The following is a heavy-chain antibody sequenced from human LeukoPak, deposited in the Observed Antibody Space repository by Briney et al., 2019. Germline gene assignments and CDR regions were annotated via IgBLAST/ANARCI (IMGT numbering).Heavy chain of an antibody. CDR1: NGSISNYF. V-gene: IGHV4-59*01. CDR3: ASLGGYYESSSYSQLDAFDI. J-gene: IGHJ3*02. CDR2: VHHSGTA. D-gene: IGHD3-22*01. Sequence: SETLSLTCTVSNGSISNYFWSWIRQPPGKGLEWIGYVHHSGTANYNPSLMSRVNISIDTSEHRLSLKLSSVTAADTALYYSASLGGYYESSSYSQLDAFDIWGQGTMVTVSS.